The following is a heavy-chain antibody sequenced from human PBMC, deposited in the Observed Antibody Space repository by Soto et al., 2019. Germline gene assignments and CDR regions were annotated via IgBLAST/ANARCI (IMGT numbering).Heavy chain of an antibody. D-gene: IGHD1-26*01. CDR1: GFTFNGAW. CDR2: IKSRTNGGTT. V-gene: IGHV3-15*07. J-gene: IGHJ4*02. CDR3: TRRPDVGDTRVDPLGY. Sequence: GGSLRLSCAASGFTFNGAWMNWVRQAPGKGLEWVGRIKSRTNGGTTEYAAPVKGRFTISRDDSKNTLYLQMSYLKTEDTAVYYCTRRPDVGDTRVDPLGYWGQGTLVTVSS.